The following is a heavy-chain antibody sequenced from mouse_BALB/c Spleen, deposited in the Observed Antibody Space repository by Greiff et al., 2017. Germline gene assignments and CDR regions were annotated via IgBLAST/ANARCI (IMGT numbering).Heavy chain of an antibody. CDR3: ANYRYDGAYFDY. V-gene: IGHV1-14*01. CDR1: GYTFTSYV. J-gene: IGHJ2*01. D-gene: IGHD2-14*01. CDR2: INPYNDGT. Sequence: VQLKESGPELVKPGASVKMSCKASGYTFTSYVMHWVKQKPGQGLEWIGYINPYNDGTKYNEKFKGKATLTSDKSSSTAYMELSSLTSEDSAVYYCANYRYDGAYFDYWGQGTTLTVSS.